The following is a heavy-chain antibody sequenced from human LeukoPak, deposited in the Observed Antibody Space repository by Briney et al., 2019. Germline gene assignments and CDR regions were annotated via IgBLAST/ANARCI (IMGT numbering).Heavy chain of an antibody. V-gene: IGHV3-11*01. J-gene: IGHJ4*02. CDR3: ARVRIAAALDY. CDR1: GFTFSDYY. Sequence: GGSLRLSCAASGFTFSDYYMSWLRQAPGKGLEWVSYISSSGSTIYYADSVKGRFTISRDNAKNSLYLQMNSLRAEDTAVYYCARVRIAAALDYWGQGTLVTVSS. D-gene: IGHD6-13*01. CDR2: ISSSGSTI.